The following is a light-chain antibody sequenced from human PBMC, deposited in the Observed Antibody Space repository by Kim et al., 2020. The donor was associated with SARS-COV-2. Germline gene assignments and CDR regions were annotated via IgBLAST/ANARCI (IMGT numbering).Light chain of an antibody. CDR3: QVWDSNSDHVV. J-gene: IGLJ2*01. CDR1: NIGSKS. Sequence: PGKTARITCGGNNIGSKSVHWYQQKPGQAPVLVIYYDSDRPSGIPERFSGSNSGNTATLTVSRVAAGDEADYYCQVWDSNSDHVVFGGGTQLTIL. CDR2: YDS. V-gene: IGLV3-21*04.